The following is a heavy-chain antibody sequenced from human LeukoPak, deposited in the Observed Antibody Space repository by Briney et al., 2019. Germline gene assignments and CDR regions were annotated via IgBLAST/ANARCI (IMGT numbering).Heavy chain of an antibody. CDR1: GGSISSYY. CDR3: ARGTTYYYDRTYYFDY. CDR2: IYYSGST. V-gene: IGHV4-59*01. Sequence: SSETLSLTCTVSGGSISSYYWSWIRQPPGKGLEWIGYIYYSGSTNCNPFLKSRVTISVDTSKNQFSLKLSSVTAADTAVYYCARGTTYYYDRTYYFDYWGQGTLVTVSS. D-gene: IGHD3-22*01. J-gene: IGHJ4*02.